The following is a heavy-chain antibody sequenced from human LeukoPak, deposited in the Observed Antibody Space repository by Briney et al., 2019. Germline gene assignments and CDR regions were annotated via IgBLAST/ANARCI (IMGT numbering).Heavy chain of an antibody. V-gene: IGHV5-51*01. D-gene: IGHD2-2*01. J-gene: IGHJ4*02. CDR3: ARTMGTSTSSTLDY. CDR1: GYIFTTYW. Sequence: GESLKISCKGSGYIFTTYWIAWVRQMPGKGLEWMGIIYPGGSDTRYSPSFQGQVTISADKSITTAYLQWSSLKASDTAIYYCARTMGTSTSSTLDYWGQGTLVTVSS. CDR2: IYPGGSDT.